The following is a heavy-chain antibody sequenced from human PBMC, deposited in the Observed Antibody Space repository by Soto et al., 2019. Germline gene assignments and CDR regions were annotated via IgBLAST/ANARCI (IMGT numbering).Heavy chain of an antibody. J-gene: IGHJ6*02. CDR3: ARLRSHYYYYYGMDV. Sequence: PGESLKISCKGSGYSFTSYWIGWVRQMPGKGLEWMGIIYPGDSDTRYSPSFQGQVTISADKSISTAYLQWSSLKASDTAMYYCARLRSHYYYYYGMDVWGQGTTVTVSS. V-gene: IGHV5-51*01. CDR1: GYSFTSYW. CDR2: IYPGDSDT.